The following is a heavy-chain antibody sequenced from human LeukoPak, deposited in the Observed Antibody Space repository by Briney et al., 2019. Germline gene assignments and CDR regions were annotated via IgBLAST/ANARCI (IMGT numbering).Heavy chain of an antibody. CDR3: AKGELELRSVLIDCRVQATQASDP. J-gene: IGHJ5*02. CDR2: ISWNSGSI. V-gene: IGHV3-9*01. Sequence: PSRCLRLSCAASGFTFDDYAMHWVRQAPGKGLEWVSGISWNSGSIGYAGSGQGRFTHSSDHAKNSLYLQMNRLRAEDTPLYYCAKGELELRSVLIDCRVQATQASDP. D-gene: IGHD1-7*01. CDR1: GFTFDDYA.